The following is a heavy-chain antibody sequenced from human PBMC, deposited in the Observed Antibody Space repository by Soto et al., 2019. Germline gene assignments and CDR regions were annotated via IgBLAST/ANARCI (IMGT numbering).Heavy chain of an antibody. V-gene: IGHV2-70*01. D-gene: IGHD3-22*01. CDR3: ARISVSGNYYDSSGYDR. CDR2: IDWDDDK. J-gene: IGHJ5*02. CDR1: GFSLITSGMC. Sequence: GSGPNAGEPTQTLTLTCTFSGFSLITSGMCVSWIRQPPGKALEWLALIDWDDDKYYSTSLKTRLTISKDTSKNQVVLTMTNMDPVDTATYYCARISVSGNYYDSSGYDRWGQGTLVTVSS.